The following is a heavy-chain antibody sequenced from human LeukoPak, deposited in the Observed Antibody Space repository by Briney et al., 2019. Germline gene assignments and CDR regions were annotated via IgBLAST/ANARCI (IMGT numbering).Heavy chain of an antibody. CDR3: ARGGDYYDSSGYSPGAFDI. Sequence: PSETLSLTCTVSGGSIRSSYYYWGWIRQPPGKGLEWIGSIYDSGSTYYNPSLKSRVTISVDRSKNQFSLKLSSVTAADTAVYYCARGGDYYDSSGYSPGAFDIWGQGTMVTVSS. J-gene: IGHJ3*02. CDR2: IYDSGST. V-gene: IGHV4-39*07. D-gene: IGHD3-22*01. CDR1: GGSIRSSYYY.